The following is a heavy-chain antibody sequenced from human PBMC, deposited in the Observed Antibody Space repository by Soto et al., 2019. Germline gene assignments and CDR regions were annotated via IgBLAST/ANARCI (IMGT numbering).Heavy chain of an antibody. V-gene: IGHV4-39*01. J-gene: IGHJ6*02. Sequence: PSETLSLTCTVSGGSISSSSYYWGWIRQPPGKGLEWIGSIYYSGSTYYNPSLKSRVTISVDTSKNQFSLKLSSVTAADTAVYYCARHGGSGWSIYGDSGMDVWGQGTTVTVSS. CDR2: IYYSGST. CDR1: GGSISSSSYY. D-gene: IGHD6-19*01. CDR3: ARHGGSGWSIYGDSGMDV.